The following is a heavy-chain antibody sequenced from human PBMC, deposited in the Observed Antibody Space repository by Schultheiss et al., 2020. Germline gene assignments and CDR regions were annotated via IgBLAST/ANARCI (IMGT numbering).Heavy chain of an antibody. D-gene: IGHD6-13*01. V-gene: IGHV4-34*01. Sequence: SESLSLTCAVYGGSFSGYYWSWIRQPPGKGLEWIGEINHSGSTNYNPSLKSRVTMSVDTSKNQFSLKLSSVTAADTAVYYCARDDGSSWSLGIAFDIWCQGTMVTVSS. CDR2: INHSGST. CDR3: ARDDGSSWSLGIAFDI. CDR1: GGSFSGYY. J-gene: IGHJ3*02.